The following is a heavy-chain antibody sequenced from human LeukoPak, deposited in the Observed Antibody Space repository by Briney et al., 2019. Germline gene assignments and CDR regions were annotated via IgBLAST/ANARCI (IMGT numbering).Heavy chain of an antibody. D-gene: IGHD2-15*01. Sequence: GGSLRLSCAASGFTVSSNYMSWVRQAPGKGLEWVSVIYSGGSTCYADSVKGRFTISRDNSKNTLYLQMNSLRAEDTAVYYCARDRSHCSGGSCYYYGMDVWGKGTTVTVSS. CDR1: GFTVSSNY. CDR3: ARDRSHCSGGSCYYYGMDV. V-gene: IGHV3-53*01. CDR2: IYSGGST. J-gene: IGHJ6*04.